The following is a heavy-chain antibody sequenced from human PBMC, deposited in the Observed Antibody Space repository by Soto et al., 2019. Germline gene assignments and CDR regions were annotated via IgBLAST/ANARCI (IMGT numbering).Heavy chain of an antibody. Sequence: PWETLSLTCSIYSGSFSGYYWSWIRQPPGKGLEWIGEISQSGNTNYSPSLKSRVSISIDTSMKQFSLNLASVSAADTAVYYCARAPKVSGSSQTCPDFWAQGNMGT. CDR1: SGSFSGYY. CDR3: ARAPKVSGSSQTCPDF. V-gene: IGHV4-34*01. D-gene: IGHD6-6*01. J-gene: IGHJ4*02. CDR2: ISQSGNT.